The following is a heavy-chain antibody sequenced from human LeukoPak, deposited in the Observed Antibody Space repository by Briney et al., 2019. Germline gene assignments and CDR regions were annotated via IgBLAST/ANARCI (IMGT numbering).Heavy chain of an antibody. J-gene: IGHJ4*02. CDR3: ANLLSTNSGSGSPFEN. D-gene: IGHD3-10*01. Sequence: GGSLRLSCEASGFTFSSYAMTWVRQASGEGLEWVSAISGRGISTYYADSVKRRFTISRDNSRNTLFLQMNSLRAEDTAVYYCANLLSTNSGSGSPFENWGQGTLVTVSS. CDR2: ISGRGIST. CDR1: GFTFSSYA. V-gene: IGHV3-23*01.